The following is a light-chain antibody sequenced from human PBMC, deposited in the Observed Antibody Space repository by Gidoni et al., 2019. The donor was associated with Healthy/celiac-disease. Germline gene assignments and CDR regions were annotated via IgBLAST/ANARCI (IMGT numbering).Light chain of an antibody. V-gene: IGLV3-25*03. CDR1: ALPKQH. J-gene: IGLJ2*01. CDR3: QSADSSGTYREV. Sequence: SYELTQPPSVSVSPGQTASITCSGDALPKQHAYWYQQKPGQAPVLVIYKDSERTSGIPERFSGSSSGTTVTLTISGVQAEDEADYYWQSADSSGTYREVFGGGTKLTVL. CDR2: KDS.